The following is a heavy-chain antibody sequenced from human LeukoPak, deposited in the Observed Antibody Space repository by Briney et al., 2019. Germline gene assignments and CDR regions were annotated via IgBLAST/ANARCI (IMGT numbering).Heavy chain of an antibody. CDR3: ARHGKYYSGSHYFDF. V-gene: IGHV5-51*01. D-gene: IGHD6-19*01. Sequence: GESLKISCQAPGYSFTSQWIGWVRQMPGKGLEWMGIIYPDDSDTRYSPSFQGQVTISADKSISTAYLQWSSLKASDSAMYYCARHGKYYSGSHYFDFWGQGTLITVSS. CDR1: GYSFTSQW. CDR2: IYPDDSDT. J-gene: IGHJ4*02.